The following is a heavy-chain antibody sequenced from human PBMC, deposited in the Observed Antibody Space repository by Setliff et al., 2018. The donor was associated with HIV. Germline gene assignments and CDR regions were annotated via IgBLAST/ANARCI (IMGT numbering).Heavy chain of an antibody. Sequence: GGSLRLSCAASGFTFSSYGMHWVRQAPGKGLEWVAVISYDGSNEYYADSVKGRFTISRDNSKNTLYLQMNSLRAEDTAVYYCAKESGLYSNYFDYWGQGTLVTVSS. CDR2: ISYDGSNE. CDR1: GFTFSSYG. V-gene: IGHV3-30*18. CDR3: AKESGLYSNYFDY. J-gene: IGHJ4*02. D-gene: IGHD4-4*01.